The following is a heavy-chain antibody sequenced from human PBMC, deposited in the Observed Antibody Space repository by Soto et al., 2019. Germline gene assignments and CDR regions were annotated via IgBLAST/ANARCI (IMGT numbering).Heavy chain of an antibody. CDR1: GFTLSSYA. D-gene: IGHD3-10*01. Sequence: EVQLLESGGSLVQPGGSLRLSCAVSGFTLSSYAMSWVRQAPGKGLEWVSAISGSGANTYYADSVKGRFTISRDKSKNTLFLQMSSLRAEDPGVCDCAKGGITLVRGAFDYWGQGTLVTVSS. V-gene: IGHV3-23*01. CDR3: AKGGITLVRGAFDY. J-gene: IGHJ4*02. CDR2: ISGSGANT.